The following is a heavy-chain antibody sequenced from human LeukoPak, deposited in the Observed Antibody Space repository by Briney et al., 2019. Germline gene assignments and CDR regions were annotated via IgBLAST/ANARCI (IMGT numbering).Heavy chain of an antibody. J-gene: IGHJ4*02. CDR2: ISSSGSTL. Sequence: GGSLRLSCAASGFTFSNYYMSWIRQAPGKGLEWVSYISSSGSTLYYADSVKGRITISRDNAKNSLYLQMNSLRAEDTAVYYCARRRYNWNAIDYWGQGTLVTVSS. V-gene: IGHV3-11*01. CDR3: ARRRYNWNAIDY. D-gene: IGHD1-20*01. CDR1: GFTFSNYY.